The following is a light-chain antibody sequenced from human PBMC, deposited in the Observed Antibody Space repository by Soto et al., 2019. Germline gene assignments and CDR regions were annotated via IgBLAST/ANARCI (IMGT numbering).Light chain of an antibody. CDR3: QQYYSTPT. V-gene: IGKV4-1*01. CDR1: QSVLYSSNNTNY. J-gene: IGKJ1*01. Sequence: IVMTQSPDSLAVSLGERATINCKSSQSVLYSSNNTNYLAWYQQKPGQPPKLLIYWASTRESGVPARFSGSGSGTYFTLTISSLQDEDVAVYYCQQYYSTPTFGQGTNVEIK. CDR2: WAS.